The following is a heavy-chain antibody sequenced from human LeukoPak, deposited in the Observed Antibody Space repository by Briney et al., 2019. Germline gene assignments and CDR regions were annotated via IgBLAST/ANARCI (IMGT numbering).Heavy chain of an antibody. CDR3: AKDGVGANDY. Sequence: SGGSLRLSCAASGFTFSSYAMSWVRQAPGKGLVWVSAISGSGGSTYYADSVKGRFTISRDNSKNTLYLQMNSLRAEDTAVYYCAKDGVGANDYWGQGTLVTVSS. CDR1: GFTFSSYA. J-gene: IGHJ4*02. D-gene: IGHD1-26*01. V-gene: IGHV3-23*01. CDR2: ISGSGGST.